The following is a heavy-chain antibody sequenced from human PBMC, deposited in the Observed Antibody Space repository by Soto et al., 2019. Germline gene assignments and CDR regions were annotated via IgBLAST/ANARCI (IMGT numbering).Heavy chain of an antibody. J-gene: IGHJ6*03. Sequence: ASVKVSCKASGYTFTSYGISWVRQAPGQGLEWMGWISAYNGNTNYAQKLQGRVTMTTDTSTSTAYMELRSLRSDDTAVYYCASTGETDYYYYYMDVWGKGTTVTVSS. V-gene: IGHV1-18*01. CDR1: GYTFTSYG. CDR3: ASTGETDYYYYYMDV. D-gene: IGHD3-10*01. CDR2: ISAYNGNT.